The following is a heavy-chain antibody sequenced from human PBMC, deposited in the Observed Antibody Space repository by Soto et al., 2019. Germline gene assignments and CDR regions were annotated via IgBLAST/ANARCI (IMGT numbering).Heavy chain of an antibody. CDR3: ARGGVLRFLKWFPGGWLDP. V-gene: IGHV4-31*11. CDR2: MYYSGST. CDR1: GDSIGTDGYY. Sequence: QVQLQESGPGLVKPSHTLSLTCAVSGDSIGTDGYYWSWIRQVPGKGLEWIGHMYYSGSTSYNPSLQSRVTISGDTSKNQFSLSLTSVNAADTAVYFCARGGVLRFLKWFPGGWLDPWGQGTLVSVSS. D-gene: IGHD3-3*01. J-gene: IGHJ5*02.